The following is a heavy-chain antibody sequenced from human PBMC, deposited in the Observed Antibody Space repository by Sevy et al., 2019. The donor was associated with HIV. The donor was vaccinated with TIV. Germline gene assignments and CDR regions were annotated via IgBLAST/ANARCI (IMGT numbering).Heavy chain of an antibody. CDR2: IYYSGST. D-gene: IGHD6-6*01. CDR1: GGSISSYY. J-gene: IGHJ4*02. Sequence: SETLSLTCTVSGGSISSYYWSWIRQPPGKGLEWIGYIYYSGSTNYNPSLKSRVTISVDTSKNQFSLKLRSVTAADTAVYYCARAMEYSSACWDYWGQGTLVTVSS. CDR3: ARAMEYSSACWDY. V-gene: IGHV4-59*13.